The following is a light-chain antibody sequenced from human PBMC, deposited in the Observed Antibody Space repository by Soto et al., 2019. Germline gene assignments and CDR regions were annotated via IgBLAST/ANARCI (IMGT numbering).Light chain of an antibody. CDR3: QQLNSYPRT. Sequence: DIQLTQSPSFLSASVGDRVTITCRASQGISSYLAWYQQKPGKAPKLLIYPASTLQSGVPSRFSGSGSGTEITLTISSLQPEDFATYYCQQLNSYPRTFGQGTKVEIK. CDR1: QGISSY. J-gene: IGKJ1*01. V-gene: IGKV1-9*01. CDR2: PAS.